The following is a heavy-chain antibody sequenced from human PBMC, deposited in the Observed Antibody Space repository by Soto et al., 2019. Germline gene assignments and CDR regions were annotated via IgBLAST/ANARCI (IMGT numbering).Heavy chain of an antibody. V-gene: IGHV4-30-4*01. D-gene: IGHD3-10*01. J-gene: IGHJ5*02. CDR3: ARENLRFGELYWFDP. CDR1: GGSISSGDYY. Sequence: QVQLQESGPGLVKPSQTLSLTCTVSGGSISSGDYYWSWIRQPPGKGLEWIGYIYYSGSTYYNPSLTSRVTISVATSNNQFSLKLSSVTAADTAVYYFARENLRFGELYWFDPWGQGTLVTVSS. CDR2: IYYSGST.